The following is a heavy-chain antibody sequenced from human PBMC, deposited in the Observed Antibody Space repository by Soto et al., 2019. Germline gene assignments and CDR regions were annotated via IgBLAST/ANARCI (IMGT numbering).Heavy chain of an antibody. V-gene: IGHV3-23*01. CDR3: GKVRILDGSYQSGPFEY. CDR2: ISSSGGST. D-gene: IGHD1-26*01. CDR1: GFTFSSYA. J-gene: IGHJ4*02. Sequence: GGSLRLSCAASGFTFSSYAMSGVRQTPGKGLEWVSTISSSGGSTYYSDSVKGRFTISRDNSKSTVYLQMNSLRAEDTAVFYCGKVRILDGSYQSGPFEYWGQGTPVTVSS.